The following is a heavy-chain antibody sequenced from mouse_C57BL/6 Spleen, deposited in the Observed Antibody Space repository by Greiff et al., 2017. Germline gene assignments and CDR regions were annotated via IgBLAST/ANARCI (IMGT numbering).Heavy chain of an antibody. J-gene: IGHJ1*03. CDR1: GFTFSSYA. CDR3: ARDLRDDGYFLPV. V-gene: IGHV5-4*01. CDR2: ISDGGSYT. Sequence: EVMLVESGGGLVKPGGSLKLSCAASGFTFSSYAMSWVRQTPEKRLEWVATISDGGSYTYYPDNVKGRFTISRDNAKNNLYLQMSHLKSEDTAMYYCARDLRDDGYFLPVWGTGTTVTVSS. D-gene: IGHD2-3*01.